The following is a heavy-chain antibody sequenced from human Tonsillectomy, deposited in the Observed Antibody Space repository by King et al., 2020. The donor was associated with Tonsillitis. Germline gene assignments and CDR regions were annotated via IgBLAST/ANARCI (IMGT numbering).Heavy chain of an antibody. V-gene: IGHV3-74*01. J-gene: IGHJ4*02. CDR3: SRPGGVYCSSTTCYDYFDY. Sequence: VQLVESGGGLVQPGGSLRLSWAASGFTFSNYWMHWVLQAPGKGLVWVSRVNSDESSTDYADSVKGRSTLSRDNAKNTLYLEMNSLRAEDTAVYYCSRPGGVYCSSTTCYDYFDYWGQGTLVTVSS. CDR1: GFTFSNYW. CDR2: VNSDESST. D-gene: IGHD2-2*01.